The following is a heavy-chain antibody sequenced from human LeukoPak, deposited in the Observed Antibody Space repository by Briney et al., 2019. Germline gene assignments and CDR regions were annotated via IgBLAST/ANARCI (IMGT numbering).Heavy chain of an antibody. D-gene: IGHD6-13*01. J-gene: IGHJ5*02. CDR2: IYYSGTT. Sequence: SETLSLTCTVSGGSVSSGSSYWSWIRQPPGKGLEWIGYIYYSGTTNYNPSIKSRVSISVDTSKQQFSLKLSSVTAADTAVYYCARGTPKQHLVEWFSNWFDPWGQGTLVTVSS. CDR3: ARGTPKQHLVEWFSNWFDP. V-gene: IGHV4-61*01. CDR1: GGSVSSGSSY.